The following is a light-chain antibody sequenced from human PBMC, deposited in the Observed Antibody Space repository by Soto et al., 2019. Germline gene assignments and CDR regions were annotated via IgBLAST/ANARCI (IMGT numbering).Light chain of an antibody. CDR2: LNSDGSH. J-gene: IGLJ2*01. V-gene: IGLV4-69*01. Sequence: QSVLTQSPSASASLGPSVKLTCTLSSGHSRNAIAWHQQQPEKGPRYLMKLNSDGSHSKGDGIPHRFSGSSSGAERYLTISRLQSEDEADYYCQTWGTGILVFGGGTKLTVL. CDR1: SGHSRNA. CDR3: QTWGTGILV.